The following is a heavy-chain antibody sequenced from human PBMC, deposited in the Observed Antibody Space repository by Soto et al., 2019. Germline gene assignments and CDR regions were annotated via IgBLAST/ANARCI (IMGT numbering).Heavy chain of an antibody. D-gene: IGHD2-8*01. CDR2: INPSGGST. Sequence: ASVKVSCKTSVYTFTSYYIHWVRQAPGQGLEWMGIINPSGGSTSYAQKFQGRVTMTRDTSTSTVYMELSSLRSEDTAVYYCARDLGDPFTPPLEDIALMVYGNYMDVWGKGTTVTVSS. J-gene: IGHJ6*03. V-gene: IGHV1-46*03. CDR3: ARDLGDPFTPPLEDIALMVYGNYMDV. CDR1: VYTFTSYY.